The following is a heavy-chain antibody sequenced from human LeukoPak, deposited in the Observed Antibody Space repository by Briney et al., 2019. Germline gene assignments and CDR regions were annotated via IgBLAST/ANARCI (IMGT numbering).Heavy chain of an antibody. CDR2: VSSSSSSI. V-gene: IGHV3-21*06. CDR3: ARGGAARSDY. CDR1: GFTFRNYG. J-gene: IGHJ4*02. D-gene: IGHD6-6*01. Sequence: GGSLRLSCAASGFTFRNYGMNWVRQAPGKGLEWVSYVSSSSSSINYAGSVKGRFTISRDNAQNSLYLQMNSLRGEGTAVYYCARGGAARSDYWGQGTLVTVSS.